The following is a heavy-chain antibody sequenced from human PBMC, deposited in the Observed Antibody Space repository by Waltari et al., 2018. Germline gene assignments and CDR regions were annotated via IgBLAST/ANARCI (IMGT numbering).Heavy chain of an antibody. CDR1: GFTFSYPD. D-gene: IGHD2-21*02. V-gene: IGHV3-72*01. J-gene: IGHJ4*02. Sequence: EVQLVESGGGLVQSGGSLRLSCAASGFTFSYPDMDWVRQDPEKGLGWVGRTRNKAHSYTTEYAASVKGRFTISRDDSKNSLHLQMNSLKIEDTAVYYCARDLDGDSNLDYWGQGTLVTVSS. CDR3: ARDLDGDSNLDY. CDR2: TRNKAHSYTT.